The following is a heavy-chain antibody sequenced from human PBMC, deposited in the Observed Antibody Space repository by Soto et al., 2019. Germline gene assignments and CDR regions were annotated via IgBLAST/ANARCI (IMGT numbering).Heavy chain of an antibody. CDR1: GFTVSSNY. D-gene: IGHD3-10*01. J-gene: IGHJ4*02. V-gene: IGHV3-66*01. Sequence: EVQLVESGGGLVQPGGSLRLSCAASGFTVSSNYMSWVRQAPGKGLEWVSVIYSGGSGSTYYADSVKGRFTISRDISKITVYLQMSSLRAEDTAVYYCARDGSSRPTEYWGQGTLVTVSS. CDR3: ARDGSSRPTEY. CDR2: IYSGGSGST.